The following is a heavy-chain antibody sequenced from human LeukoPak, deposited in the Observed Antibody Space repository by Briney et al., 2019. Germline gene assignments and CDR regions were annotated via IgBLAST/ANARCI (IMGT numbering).Heavy chain of an antibody. D-gene: IGHD6-13*01. Sequence: GGSLILSCAASGFTFSSYGMHWVRQAPGKGLEWVAVIWYDGSNKYYADSVKGRSTISRDNSKNTLYLQMNSLRAEDTAVYYCARDHSSSWSNLDYWGQGTLVTVSS. V-gene: IGHV3-33*01. J-gene: IGHJ4*02. CDR3: ARDHSSSWSNLDY. CDR1: GFTFSSYG. CDR2: IWYDGSNK.